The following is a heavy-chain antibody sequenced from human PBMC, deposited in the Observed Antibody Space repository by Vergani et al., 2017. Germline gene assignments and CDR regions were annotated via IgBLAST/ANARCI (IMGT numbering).Heavy chain of an antibody. J-gene: IGHJ6*04. V-gene: IGHV1-69*10. D-gene: IGHD2-15*01. CDR1: GYTFTSYG. CDR2: IIPIFGIA. CDR3: ARDSGYCSGGSCYNYYYYYGMDV. Sequence: QVQLVQSGAEVKKPGASVKVSCKASGYTFTSYGISWVRQAPGQGLEWMGGIIPIFGIANYAQKFQGRVTITADKSTSTAYMELSSLRSEDTAVYYCARDSGYCSGGSCYNYYYYYGMDVWGKGTTVTVSS.